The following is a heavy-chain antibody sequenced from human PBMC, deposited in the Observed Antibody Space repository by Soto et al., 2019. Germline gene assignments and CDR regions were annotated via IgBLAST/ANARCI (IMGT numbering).Heavy chain of an antibody. CDR2: ISYDGSNK. Sequence: QVQLVESGGGVVQPGRSLRLSCAASGFTFSSYAIHWVRQAPGKGLEWVAVISYDGSNKYYADSVKGRFTISIDNSKNPLYLQMNRLGAEDTAVYYCARDGVLLGYGEAWDWFEPWGQGTLVAVSS. CDR1: GFTFSSYA. V-gene: IGHV3-30-3*01. J-gene: IGHJ5*02. D-gene: IGHD3-10*01. CDR3: ARDGVLLGYGEAWDWFEP.